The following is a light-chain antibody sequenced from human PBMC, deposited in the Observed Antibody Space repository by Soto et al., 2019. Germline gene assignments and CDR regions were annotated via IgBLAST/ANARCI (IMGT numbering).Light chain of an antibody. CDR2: AAS. Sequence: MTQSPSSLSASVGDRFTITCRASQGISSYLAWYQQKPGKAPKLLIYAASTLQSGVPSRFSGSGSGTDFTLTISSLQPEDFATYYCQQSYRTPITFGQGTRLEIK. CDR1: QGISSY. J-gene: IGKJ5*01. CDR3: QQSYRTPIT. V-gene: IGKV1-39*01.